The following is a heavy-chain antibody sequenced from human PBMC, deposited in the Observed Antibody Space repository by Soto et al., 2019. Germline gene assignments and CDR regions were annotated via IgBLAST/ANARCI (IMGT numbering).Heavy chain of an antibody. CDR2: INPNSGGT. CDR1: GYTFTAYY. D-gene: IGHD3-22*01. CDR3: ARGDFDRSGNYNAGWFAP. J-gene: IGHJ5*02. Sequence: QVQLVQSGAEVKKPGASVKVSCKASGYTFTAYYMHWLRQAPGQGLEWMGWINPNSGGTNYAQRFQGRVTVTNDTSISTTYMELSSRGSDDMAVYYCARGDFDRSGNYNAGWFAPWGQGTLVTVSS. V-gene: IGHV1-2*02.